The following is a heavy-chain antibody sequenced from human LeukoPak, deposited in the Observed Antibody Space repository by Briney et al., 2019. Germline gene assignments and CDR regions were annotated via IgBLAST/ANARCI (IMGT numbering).Heavy chain of an antibody. CDR1: GGSFSGYY. Sequence: PSETLSLTCAVYGGSFSGYYWSWIRQPPGKGLEWIGEINHSGSTNYNPSLKSRVTILVDTSKNQFSLKLSSVTAADTAVYYCARSGYSSSFGYWGQGTLVTVSS. J-gene: IGHJ4*02. D-gene: IGHD6-6*01. CDR3: ARSGYSSSFGY. V-gene: IGHV4-34*01. CDR2: INHSGST.